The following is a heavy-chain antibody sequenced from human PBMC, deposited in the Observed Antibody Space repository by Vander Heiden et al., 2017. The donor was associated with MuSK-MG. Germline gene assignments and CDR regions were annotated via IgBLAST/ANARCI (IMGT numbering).Heavy chain of an antibody. D-gene: IGHD3-3*01. J-gene: IGHJ5*02. CDR3: ARLYDFLDP. CDR1: GGSISRSSSY. V-gene: IGHV4-39*01. CDR2: IYYSGST. Sequence: QLQLQESGPGLVKPSETLSLTCTVSGGSISRSSSYWGWIRQPPGKGLEWIGSIYYSGSTYYNPSLKSRVTISVDTSKNQFSLKLSSVTAADTAVFYCARLYDFLDPWGQGTLVTVSS.